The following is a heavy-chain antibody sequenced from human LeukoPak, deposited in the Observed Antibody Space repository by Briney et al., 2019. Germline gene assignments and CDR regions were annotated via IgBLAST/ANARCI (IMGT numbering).Heavy chain of an antibody. J-gene: IGHJ6*02. Sequence: SETLSLTCTVSGGSISSSSYYWGWLRQPPGKGLEWIGSIYYSGSTYYNPSLKSRVTISVDTSKNQFSLKLSSVTAADTAVYYCARGMLLGYYGMDVWGQGTTVTVSS. CDR1: GGSISSSSYY. CDR3: ARGMLLGYYGMDV. D-gene: IGHD2-8*01. V-gene: IGHV4-39*01. CDR2: IYYSGST.